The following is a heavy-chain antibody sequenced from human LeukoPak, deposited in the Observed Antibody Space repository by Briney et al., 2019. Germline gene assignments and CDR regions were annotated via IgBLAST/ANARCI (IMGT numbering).Heavy chain of an antibody. CDR2: MYSGGST. CDR3: ASVFFKQKTAYGMDV. V-gene: IGHV3-53*01. CDR1: GFTVSSNY. J-gene: IGHJ6*02. Sequence: PGGSLRLSCAASGFTVSSNYMSWVRQAPGKGLEWVSVMYSGGSTYYADSVKGRFTISRDNSKNTLYLQMNSLRAEDTAVYYCASVFFKQKTAYGMDVWGQGTTVTVSS. D-gene: IGHD3-3*01.